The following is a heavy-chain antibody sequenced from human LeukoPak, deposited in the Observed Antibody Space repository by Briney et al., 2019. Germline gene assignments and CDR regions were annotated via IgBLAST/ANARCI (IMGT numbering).Heavy chain of an antibody. CDR3: SKGGSSWSRWDY. Sequence: GGSLRLSCAASGFTLSSYWMHWVRQAPGKGLVWVSRINGDGSSIAYADSVKGRFTISRDNSNNALYLQMNSPRAEDTAVYFCSKGGSSWSRWDYWGQGTLVTVSS. CDR1: GFTLSSYW. D-gene: IGHD6-13*01. J-gene: IGHJ4*02. V-gene: IGHV3-74*01. CDR2: INGDGSSI.